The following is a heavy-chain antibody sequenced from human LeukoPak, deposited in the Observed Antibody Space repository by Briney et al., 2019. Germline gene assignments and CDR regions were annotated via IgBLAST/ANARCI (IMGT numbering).Heavy chain of an antibody. J-gene: IGHJ3*02. D-gene: IGHD6-25*01. CDR2: IYHSGST. Sequence: SETLSLTCAVSGGSISSGGYSWSWIRHPPGKGLEWIGYIYHSGSTYYNPSLKSRVTISVDTSKNQFSLKLSSVTAADTAVYYCARERGYLDAFDIWGQGTMVTVSS. CDR3: ARERGYLDAFDI. CDR1: GGSISSGGYS. V-gene: IGHV4-30-2*01.